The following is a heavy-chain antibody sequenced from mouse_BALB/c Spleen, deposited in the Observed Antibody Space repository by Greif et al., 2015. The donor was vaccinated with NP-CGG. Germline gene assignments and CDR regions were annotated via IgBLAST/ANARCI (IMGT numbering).Heavy chain of an antibody. CDR3: ARPHCEGYFDV. V-gene: IGHV1-7*01. Sequence: VQLQQSGAELAKPGASVKMSCKASGYTFTSYWMHWVKQRPGQGLEWIGYINPSTGYTEYNQKFKDKATLTADKSSSTAYMQLSSLTSEDSAVYYCARPHCEGYFDVWGAGTTVTVSS. CDR1: GYTFTSYW. J-gene: IGHJ1*01. CDR2: INPSTGYT.